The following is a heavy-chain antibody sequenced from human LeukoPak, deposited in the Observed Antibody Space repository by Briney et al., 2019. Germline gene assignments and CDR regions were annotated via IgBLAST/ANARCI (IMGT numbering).Heavy chain of an antibody. CDR1: GGSIDITNY. CDR3: TRENRPFCPFAF. CDR2: ISHDGTT. D-gene: IGHD2/OR15-2a*01. V-gene: IGHV4-4*02. Sequence: SETLSLTCGVSGGSIDITNYWSWVRQAPGKGLEWIGEISHDGTTNYRPSLRSRVAMSFDRANNQFSLSLTSVPAADTAVYCTRENRPFCPFAFWGQGVLVTVSS. J-gene: IGHJ4*02.